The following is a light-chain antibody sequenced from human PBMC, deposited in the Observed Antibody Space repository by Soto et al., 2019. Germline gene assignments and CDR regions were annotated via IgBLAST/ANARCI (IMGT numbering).Light chain of an antibody. V-gene: IGKV1-12*01. CDR1: QAIDSW. Sequence: IQMTQSPSSVSASVGDRVTITWRASQAIDSWLAWYQQKPGEAPKLLIFTGSLLHSGVPPRFSGSGSGTDFTLTISSLQPEDFATYYCQQTLSFPPTFGQGTKVDIK. CDR3: QQTLSFPPT. J-gene: IGKJ1*01. CDR2: TGS.